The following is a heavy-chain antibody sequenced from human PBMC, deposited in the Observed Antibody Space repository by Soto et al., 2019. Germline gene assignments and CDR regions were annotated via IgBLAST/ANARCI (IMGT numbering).Heavy chain of an antibody. CDR1: GFTFSNYA. Sequence: VQLLESGGGLLQPGRSLRLSCAASGFTFSNYAMSWVRQAPGKGLEWVSHISGSGDSTHYADSVKGRLTISRDNSKNIVYLQMNSLRVDDTAVYFCVKESYCSSRRCWGDNWFDPWGQGTLVTVSS. D-gene: IGHD2-2*01. CDR3: VKESYCSSRRCWGDNWFDP. CDR2: ISGSGDST. J-gene: IGHJ5*02. V-gene: IGHV3-23*01.